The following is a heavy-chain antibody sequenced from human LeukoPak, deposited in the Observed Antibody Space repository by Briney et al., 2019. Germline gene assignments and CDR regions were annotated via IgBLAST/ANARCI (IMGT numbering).Heavy chain of an antibody. J-gene: IGHJ5*02. CDR3: ARDRCSSTSCYRFDP. Sequence: ASVKVSCKASGYTFTSYYMHWVRQAPGQGLEWMGIINPSCGSTSYAQKFQGRVTMTRDMSTSTVYMELSSLRSEDTAVYYCARDRCSSTSCYRFDPWGQGTLVTVSS. V-gene: IGHV1-46*01. CDR2: INPSCGST. D-gene: IGHD2-2*01. CDR1: GYTFTSYY.